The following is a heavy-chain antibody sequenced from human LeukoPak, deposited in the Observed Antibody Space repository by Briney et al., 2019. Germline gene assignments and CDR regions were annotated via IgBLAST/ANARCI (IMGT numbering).Heavy chain of an antibody. V-gene: IGHV1-2*02. Sequence: ASVKVSCKASGYTFTGYYMHWVRQAPGQGLGWMGWINPNSGGTNYAQKCEGRVTMTRDTSISTAYMELSRLRSDDTAVYYCARDLSGWDAFDIWGQGTMVTVSS. D-gene: IGHD6-19*01. CDR2: INPNSGGT. CDR1: GYTFTGYY. CDR3: ARDLSGWDAFDI. J-gene: IGHJ3*02.